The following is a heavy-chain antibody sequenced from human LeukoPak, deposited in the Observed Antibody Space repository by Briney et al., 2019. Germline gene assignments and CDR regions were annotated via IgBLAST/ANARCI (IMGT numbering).Heavy chain of an antibody. J-gene: IGHJ4*02. Sequence: GGSLRLSCAASEFSVGSNYMTWVRQAPGKGLEYVSAISSNGDSTYYANSVKGRFTISRDNSKNTLYLQMGSLTTEDMAVYYCARGSHRRYSSSWYSLWGQGTLVTVSS. CDR2: ISSNGDST. CDR1: EFSVGSNY. D-gene: IGHD6-13*01. CDR3: ARGSHRRYSSSWYSL. V-gene: IGHV3-64*01.